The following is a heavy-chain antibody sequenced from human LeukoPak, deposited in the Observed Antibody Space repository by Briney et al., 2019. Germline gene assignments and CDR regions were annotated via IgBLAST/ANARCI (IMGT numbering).Heavy chain of an antibody. Sequence: SETLSLTCTVSGGSISSSSYFWGWIRQPPGKGLEWIGTIYYSGSTYCNPSLKSRVTISVDRSKNQFSLKLSSVTAADTAVYYCARDWGDYYGSGPFDPWGQGTLVTVSS. J-gene: IGHJ5*02. CDR2: IYYSGST. CDR3: ARDWGDYYGSGPFDP. D-gene: IGHD3-10*01. CDR1: GGSISSSSYF. V-gene: IGHV4-39*07.